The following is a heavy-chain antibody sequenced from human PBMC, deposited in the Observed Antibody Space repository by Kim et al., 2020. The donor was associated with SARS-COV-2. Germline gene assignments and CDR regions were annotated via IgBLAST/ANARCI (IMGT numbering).Heavy chain of an antibody. CDR3: TTDDYGGIDAAFDI. CDR1: GFTFSNAW. D-gene: IGHD4-17*01. Sequence: GGSLRLSCAASGFTFSNAWMSWVRQAPGKGLEWVGRIKSKTDGGTTDYAAPVKGRFTISRDDSKNTLYLQMNSLKTEDTAVYYCTTDDYGGIDAAFDIWGQGTMVTVSS. J-gene: IGHJ3*02. V-gene: IGHV3-15*01. CDR2: IKSKTDGGTT.